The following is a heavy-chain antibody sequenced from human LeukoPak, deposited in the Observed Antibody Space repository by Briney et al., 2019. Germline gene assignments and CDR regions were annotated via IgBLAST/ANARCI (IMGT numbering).Heavy chain of an antibody. Sequence: TSETLSLTCTVSGGSISSYYWSWIRQPPGKGLEWIGDIYNSGSTNYNPPLKSRVTISVDTSKNQFSLKLSSVTAAATAVYYWARGYDFWSGYSYYYYYYMDVWGKGTTVTVSS. CDR2: IYNSGST. CDR3: ARGYDFWSGYSYYYYYYMDV. V-gene: IGHV4-59*01. J-gene: IGHJ6*03. D-gene: IGHD3-3*01. CDR1: GGSISSYY.